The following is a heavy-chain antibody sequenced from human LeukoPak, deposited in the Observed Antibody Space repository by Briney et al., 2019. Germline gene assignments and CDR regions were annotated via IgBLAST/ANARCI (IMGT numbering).Heavy chain of an antibody. D-gene: IGHD4-11*01. Sequence: PSETLSLTCAVYGGSFSGYYWSWIRQPPGKGLEWIGEINHSGSTNYNPSLKSRVTISVDTSKNQFSLKLSSVTAADTAVYYCARAEINDYSRYWGQGIPVTVSS. CDR3: ARAEINDYSRY. CDR2: INHSGST. V-gene: IGHV4-34*01. J-gene: IGHJ4*02. CDR1: GGSFSGYY.